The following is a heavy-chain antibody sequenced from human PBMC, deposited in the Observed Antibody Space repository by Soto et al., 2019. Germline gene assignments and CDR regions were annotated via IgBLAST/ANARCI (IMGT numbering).Heavy chain of an antibody. Sequence: GASVKVSCKASGYTFTSYGISWVRQAPGQGLEWMGWISAYNGKANYAQKFQGRVTMTADESTSTAYMELRSLRSEDTAVYYCARDHRRYYYMDVWGKGTTVTVSS. CDR1: GYTFTSYG. V-gene: IGHV1-18*01. CDR3: ARDHRRYYYMDV. J-gene: IGHJ6*03. CDR2: ISAYNGKA.